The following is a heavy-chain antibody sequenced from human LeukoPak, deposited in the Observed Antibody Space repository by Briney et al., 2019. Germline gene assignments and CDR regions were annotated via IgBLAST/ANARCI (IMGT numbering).Heavy chain of an antibody. CDR1: GYSISNAYY. D-gene: IGHD6-19*01. Sequence: SETLSLTCSVSGYSISNAYYWGWIRQPPGKGLEWIGSIYYSGSIFYNPSLKSRVTISIDTSKNHFSLKLSSVTAADTAVYYCARDTKVAGFNWFDPWGQGTLVTVSS. CDR3: ARDTKVAGFNWFDP. V-gene: IGHV4-38-2*02. CDR2: IYYSGSI. J-gene: IGHJ5*02.